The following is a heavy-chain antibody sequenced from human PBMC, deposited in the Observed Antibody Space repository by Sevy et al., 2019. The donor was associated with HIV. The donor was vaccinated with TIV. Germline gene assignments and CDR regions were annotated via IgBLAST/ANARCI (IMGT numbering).Heavy chain of an antibody. V-gene: IGHV4-39*01. CDR1: GGSISSSDYY. J-gene: IGHJ4*02. Sequence: SETLSLTCTVSGGSISSSDYYWGWIRQPPGKGLEWIGSIYYSGSTYYNPSLQGRVTISVDTSKNQFSLKLSSVTAADTAVYYCARHGSDSGSSPFDYWGQGTLVTVSS. CDR2: IYYSGST. D-gene: IGHD1-26*01. CDR3: ARHGSDSGSSPFDY.